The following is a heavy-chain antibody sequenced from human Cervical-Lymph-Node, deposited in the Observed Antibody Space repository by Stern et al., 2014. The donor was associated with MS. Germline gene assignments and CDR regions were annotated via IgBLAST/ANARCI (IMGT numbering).Heavy chain of an antibody. CDR1: GYTFSAYN. V-gene: IGHV1-2*06. J-gene: IGHJ4*02. D-gene: IGHD2-15*01. CDR3: ATRRGCSGGSCSSRSLDY. CDR2: INPKSGVT. Sequence: VQLVQSGADVKKPWASVKVSCKASGYTFSAYNIHWLRQAPGQALAWMGRINPKSGVTDDAQKFQDRVTRTRDKAISTVYMELSRLRSNDTAMYYCATRRGCSGGSCSSRSLDYWGQGTLVTVSS.